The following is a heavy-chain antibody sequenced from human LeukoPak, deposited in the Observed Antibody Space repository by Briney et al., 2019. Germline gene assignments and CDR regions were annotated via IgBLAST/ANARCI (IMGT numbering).Heavy chain of an antibody. CDR3: ASPRRRGYYFDY. V-gene: IGHV1-18*01. CDR2: ISAYNGNT. Sequence: ASVKVCCKATGYTFTSYGITWVRQAPGQGLEWMGWISAYNGNTNYAQKFQGRVTITTDESTSTAYMELSSLRSEDTAVYYCASPRRRGYYFDYWGQGTLVTVSS. CDR1: GYTFTSYG. J-gene: IGHJ4*02.